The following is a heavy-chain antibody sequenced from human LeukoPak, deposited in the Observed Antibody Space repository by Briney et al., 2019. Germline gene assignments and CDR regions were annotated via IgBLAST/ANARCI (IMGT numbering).Heavy chain of an antibody. D-gene: IGHD6-13*01. CDR1: GGSISSGSYY. CDR2: IYTSGST. CDR3: ARSSSWYGLDY. V-gene: IGHV4-61*02. Sequence: SETLSLTCTVSGGSISSGSYYWSWIRQPAGKGLEWIGRIYTSGSTNYNPSLKSRVTISVDTSKNQFSLKLSSVTAADTAVYYCARSSSWYGLDYWGQGTLVTVSS. J-gene: IGHJ4*02.